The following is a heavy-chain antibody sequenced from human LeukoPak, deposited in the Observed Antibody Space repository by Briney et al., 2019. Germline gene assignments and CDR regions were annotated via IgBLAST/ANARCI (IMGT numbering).Heavy chain of an antibody. CDR1: GFNFSSYA. V-gene: IGHV3-30-3*01. Sequence: PGGSLRLSCAASGFNFSSYAMHWVRQAPGKGLEWVAVISYDGSNKYYADSVKGRFTISRDNSKNTLYLQMNSLRAEDTAVYYCARDRSGYYLTYYYGMDVWGQGTTVTVSS. D-gene: IGHD3-22*01. CDR3: ARDRSGYYLTYYYGMDV. CDR2: ISYDGSNK. J-gene: IGHJ6*02.